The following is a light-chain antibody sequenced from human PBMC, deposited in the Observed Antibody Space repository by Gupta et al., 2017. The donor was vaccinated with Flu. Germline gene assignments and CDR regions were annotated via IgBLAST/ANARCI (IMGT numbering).Light chain of an antibody. CDR3: QQYNSFSWT. V-gene: IGKV1-5*03. J-gene: IGKJ1*01. Sequence: GDRVTFTCRASQSISSWLAWYQQKPGKAPKLLIYKASSLESGVPSRFSGSGSRKEFTLTISRLQPDDFATYYCQQYNSFSWTFGQGTKVEIK. CDR1: QSISSW. CDR2: KAS.